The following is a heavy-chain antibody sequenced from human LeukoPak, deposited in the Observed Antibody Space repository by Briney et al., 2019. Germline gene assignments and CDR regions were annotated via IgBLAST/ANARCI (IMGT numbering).Heavy chain of an antibody. CDR1: GGSFSNSLYY. J-gene: IGHJ4*02. CDR2: IYYNGDT. CDR3: ARVLRAASWRSYDY. D-gene: IGHD5-18*01. V-gene: IGHV4-61*01. Sequence: SGTLSLTCTVSGGSFSNSLYYWSWIRQPPGKGLEWIGYIYYNGDTNYNPSLKSRVIISIDTSSNQFSLRLNSMTAADTAVYYCARVLRAASWRSYDYWGQGSLVTVSS.